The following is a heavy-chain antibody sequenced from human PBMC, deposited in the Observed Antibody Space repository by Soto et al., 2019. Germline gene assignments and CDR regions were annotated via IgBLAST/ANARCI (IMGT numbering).Heavy chain of an antibody. CDR2: INHSGST. CDR1: GGSFSGYY. CDR3: ARGKTRGGYPYYYYYYGIDV. J-gene: IGHJ6*02. Sequence: TSETLSLTCAVYGGSFSGYYWSWIRQPPGKGLEWIGEINHSGSTNYNPSLKSRVTISVDTSKNQFSLKLSSVTAADTAVYYCARGKTRGGYPYYYYYYGIDVWGQGTTVTVSS. V-gene: IGHV4-34*01. D-gene: IGHD3-22*01.